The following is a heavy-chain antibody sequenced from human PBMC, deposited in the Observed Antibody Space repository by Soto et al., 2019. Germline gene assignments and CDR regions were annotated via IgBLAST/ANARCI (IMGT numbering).Heavy chain of an antibody. D-gene: IGHD2-8*01. J-gene: IGHJ6*02. V-gene: IGHV1-2*02. CDR1: GYTFTGCY. CDR3: ARDLVLMVYAPRGYYGMDV. Sequence: ASVKVSCKASGYTFTGCYMHWVRQAPGQRLEWMGWITPNSGGTNYAQKFQGRVTMTRDTSISTAYMELSRLRSDDTAVYYCARDLVLMVYAPRGYYGMDVWGQGTTVTVS. CDR2: ITPNSGGT.